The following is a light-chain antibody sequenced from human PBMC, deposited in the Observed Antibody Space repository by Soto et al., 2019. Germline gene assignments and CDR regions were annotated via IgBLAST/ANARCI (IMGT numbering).Light chain of an antibody. J-gene: IGKJ4*01. CDR2: AAS. CDR3: QHSYSSPPT. CDR1: QSISSY. Sequence: DIQMTQSPSSLSASVGDRVTITCRASQSISSYLNWYQQKPGKAPKLLIYAASSLQSGVPSRFSGSGSGTDFTLTISSLQREDFATYYCQHSYSSPPTFGGGTKVEIK. V-gene: IGKV1-39*01.